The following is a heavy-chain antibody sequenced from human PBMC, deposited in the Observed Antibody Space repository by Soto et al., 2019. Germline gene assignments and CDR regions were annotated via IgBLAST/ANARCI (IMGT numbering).Heavy chain of an antibody. V-gene: IGHV3-23*01. J-gene: IGHJ4*02. CDR1: GFTFSSYA. CDR2: ISGAGGST. D-gene: IGHD2-2*01. CDR3: AKAPLEYCTGATCYAFDY. Sequence: GGSLRLSCAASGFTFSSYAMSCVRQTLGKGLEWVSLISGAGGSTFYADSVKGRFTISRDNSKNTLYLQMNSLRAEDSAVYYCAKAPLEYCTGATCYAFDYWGQGTLVTVSS.